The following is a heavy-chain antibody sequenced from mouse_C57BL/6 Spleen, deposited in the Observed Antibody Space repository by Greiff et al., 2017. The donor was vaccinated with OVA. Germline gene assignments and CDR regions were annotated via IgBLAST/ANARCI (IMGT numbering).Heavy chain of an antibody. Sequence: EVQLQQSGPGLVKPSQSLSLTCSVTGYSITSGYYWNWIRQFPGNKLEWMGYISYDGSNNYNPSLKNRISITRDTSKNQFFLKLNSVTTEDTATYYCARAPFYYGSRAYWGQGTLVTVSA. D-gene: IGHD1-1*01. V-gene: IGHV3-6*01. CDR3: ARAPFYYGSRAY. J-gene: IGHJ3*01. CDR2: ISYDGSN. CDR1: GYSITSGYY.